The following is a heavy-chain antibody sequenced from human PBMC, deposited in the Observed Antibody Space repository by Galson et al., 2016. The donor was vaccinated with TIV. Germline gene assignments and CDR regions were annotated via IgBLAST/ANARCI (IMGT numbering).Heavy chain of an antibody. CDR2: MNPNTGHT. V-gene: IGHV1-8*01. J-gene: IGHJ4*02. Sequence: SVKVSCKASGNTFIGYDINWVRQATGQGLEWMGLMNPNTGHTAYAQKFQCRVSMTRSTSVSTAYMELSSLTSEDPAIYYCARMAPCGGDCYYFEYWGPGTLVTVSS. D-gene: IGHD2-21*01. CDR1: GNTFIGYD. CDR3: ARMAPCGGDCYYFEY.